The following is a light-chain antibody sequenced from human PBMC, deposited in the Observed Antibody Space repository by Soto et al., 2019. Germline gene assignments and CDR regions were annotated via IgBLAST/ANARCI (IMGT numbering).Light chain of an antibody. CDR3: RQSYSSLT. V-gene: IGKV1-39*01. CDR2: AAS. J-gene: IGKJ3*01. CDR1: QSISRY. Sequence: DIQMTQSPPSLSASVGDRLTITCRASQSISRYLSWYQQRPGRAPKLLIFAASTLQRGVPSRFSGSGSGTNFTLTIRSLQPEDFASYYCRQSYSSLTFGPGTRVDLK.